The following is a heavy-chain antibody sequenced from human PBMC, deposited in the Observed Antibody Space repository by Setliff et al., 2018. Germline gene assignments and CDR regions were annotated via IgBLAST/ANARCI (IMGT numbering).Heavy chain of an antibody. CDR2: IHHSGKA. V-gene: IGHV4-39*02. CDR1: GGSFRSSRYY. D-gene: IGHD3-22*01. CDR3: ARAHTWSLPNDNSGYPGWFDP. J-gene: IGHJ5*02. Sequence: SETLSLTYTVSGGSFRSSRYYWGWIRQPPGKGLEWIVNIHHSGKAYYNPSLKSRVTMSVDTSKNHVSLKLSSVTAADTAVYYCARAHTWSLPNDNSGYPGWFDPWGQGTLVTV.